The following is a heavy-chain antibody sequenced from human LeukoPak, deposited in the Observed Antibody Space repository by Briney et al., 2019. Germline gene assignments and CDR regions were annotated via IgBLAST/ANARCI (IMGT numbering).Heavy chain of an antibody. CDR3: ARELPRSGSSFRFFDY. V-gene: IGHV1-18*01. Sequence: ASVKVSCKASGYTFTTYAMSWVRQASGQGLEWMGWISPHNGNTNYAQKLQGRVTMTTDTSTSTAYMELRSLRSDDTAVYYCARELPRSGSSFRFFDYWGQGTLVTVSS. CDR1: GYTFTTYA. CDR2: ISPHNGNT. J-gene: IGHJ4*02. D-gene: IGHD6-6*01.